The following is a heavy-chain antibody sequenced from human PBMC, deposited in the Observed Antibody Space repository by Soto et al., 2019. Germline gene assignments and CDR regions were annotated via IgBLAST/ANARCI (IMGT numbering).Heavy chain of an antibody. V-gene: IGHV4-31*03. J-gene: IGHJ4*02. CDR3: ARDKGTNLDY. Sequence: SETLSLTCTVSGGSISSGGYYWSWIRQHPGKGLEWIGYIYYSGSTYYNPSLKSRVTISVDTSKNQFSLKLSSVTAADTAVYYCARDKGTNLDYWGQGTLVTVSS. D-gene: IGHD2-8*01. CDR1: GGSISSGGYY. CDR2: IYYSGST.